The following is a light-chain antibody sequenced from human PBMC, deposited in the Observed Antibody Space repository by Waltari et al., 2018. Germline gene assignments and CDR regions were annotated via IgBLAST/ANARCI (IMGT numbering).Light chain of an antibody. J-gene: IGKJ3*01. CDR1: QSVSNY. V-gene: IGKV3-11*01. CDR3: EQRSNWPGT. Sequence: EIVLTQPPATLSLAPGERATLSCRASQSVSNYLAWYQQKPGQAPRLLIYDASNRATGIPARFSGSGSGTDFTLTISSLEPEDFAVYYCEQRSNWPGTFGPGTKVDIK. CDR2: DAS.